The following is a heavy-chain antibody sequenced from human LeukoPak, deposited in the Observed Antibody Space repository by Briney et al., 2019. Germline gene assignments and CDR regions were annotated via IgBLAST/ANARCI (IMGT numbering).Heavy chain of an antibody. CDR3: ARGGDYNWFDP. CDR1: GYAITSYG. V-gene: IGHV1-18*01. D-gene: IGHD4-17*01. J-gene: IGHJ5*02. CDR2: NSGYNGNT. Sequence: ASVKVSCKASGYAITSYGISWARQAPGQGLEWMGWNSGYNGNTNYAQKFQGRVTMTTDTSTSTAYMELRSLRSDDTAVYCCARGGDYNWFDPWGQGTLVTVSS.